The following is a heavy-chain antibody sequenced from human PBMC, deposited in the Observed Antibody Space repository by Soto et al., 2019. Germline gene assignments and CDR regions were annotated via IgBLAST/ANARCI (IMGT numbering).Heavy chain of an antibody. J-gene: IGHJ4*02. Sequence: GASVKVSCKASGYTFTSYYMHWVRQAPGQGLEWMGIINPSGGSTSYAQKFQGRVTMTRDTSTSTVYMELSSLRSEDTAVYYCARDHAHGTAHHIVVVIPYFDYWGQGTLVTVSS. CDR3: ARDHAHGTAHHIVVVIPYFDY. CDR2: INPSGGST. D-gene: IGHD2-21*01. CDR1: GYTFTSYY. V-gene: IGHV1-46*03.